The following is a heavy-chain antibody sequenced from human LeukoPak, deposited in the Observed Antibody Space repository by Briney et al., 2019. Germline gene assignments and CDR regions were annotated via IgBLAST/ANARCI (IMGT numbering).Heavy chain of an antibody. Sequence: PGGSLKLSCAASGFTFSSYAMSWVRQAPGKGLEWVSAISGSGGSTYYADSVEGRFTISRDNSKNTLYLQMNSLRAEDTAVYYCAKDYRGAAAGPSDYWGQGTLVTVSS. CDR2: ISGSGGST. V-gene: IGHV3-23*01. D-gene: IGHD6-13*01. CDR1: GFTFSSYA. CDR3: AKDYRGAAAGPSDY. J-gene: IGHJ4*02.